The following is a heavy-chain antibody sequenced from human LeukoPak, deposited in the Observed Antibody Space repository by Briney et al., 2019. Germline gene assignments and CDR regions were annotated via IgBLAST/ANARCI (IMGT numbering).Heavy chain of an antibody. CDR1: GFTFSSYS. CDR2: IRSSTHTI. V-gene: IGHV3-48*01. D-gene: IGHD7-27*01. J-gene: IGHJ4*02. CDR3: VRDLHWGFDH. Sequence: GGSLRLSCAASGFTFSSYSMNWVRQAPGQGLEWVSYIRSSTHTIYYADSVKGRFTISRDDAKNSVSLQMNSLRAEDTAVYYCVRDLHWGFDHWGQGAQVTVSS.